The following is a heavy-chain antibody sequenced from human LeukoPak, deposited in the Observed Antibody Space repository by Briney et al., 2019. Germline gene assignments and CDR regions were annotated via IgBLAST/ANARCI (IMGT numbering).Heavy chain of an antibody. CDR2: IYHSGST. CDR3: ASVFPDRSGGINWFDP. CDR1: GYSISSGYY. V-gene: IGHV4-38-2*02. D-gene: IGHD2-15*01. Sequence: SETLSLTCTVSGYSISSGYYWGWIRQPPGKGLEWIGSIYHSGSTYYNPSLKSRVTISVDTSKNQFSLKLSSVTAADTAVYYCASVFPDRSGGINWFDPWGQGTLVTVSS. J-gene: IGHJ5*02.